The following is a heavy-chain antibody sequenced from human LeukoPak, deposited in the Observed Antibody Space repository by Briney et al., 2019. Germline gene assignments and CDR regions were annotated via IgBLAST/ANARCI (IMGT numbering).Heavy chain of an antibody. Sequence: GGSLRLSCAASGFTFSSYAMSWVRQAPGKGLEWVSAISGSGGSTYYADSVKGQFTISRDNSKNTLYLQMNSLRAEDTAVYYCAKDSEYYDFWSGYHTSLFDYWGQGTLVTVSS. D-gene: IGHD3-3*01. J-gene: IGHJ4*02. CDR1: GFTFSSYA. V-gene: IGHV3-23*01. CDR2: ISGSGGST. CDR3: AKDSEYYDFWSGYHTSLFDY.